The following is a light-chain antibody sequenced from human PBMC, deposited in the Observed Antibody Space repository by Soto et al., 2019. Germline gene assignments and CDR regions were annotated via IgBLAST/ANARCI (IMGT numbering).Light chain of an antibody. CDR3: QSYDNSLSGSGV. V-gene: IGLV1-40*01. CDR1: SSNIGAGYD. CDR2: GDN. J-gene: IGLJ2*01. Sequence: QSALTQPPSVSGAPGQRVTISCTGSSSNIGAGYDVHWYQQLPGTAPKLLIYGDNNRPSGVPDRFSGSKSGTSASLAITGLQAEDEADYYCQSYDNSLSGSGVFGGGTKLTVL.